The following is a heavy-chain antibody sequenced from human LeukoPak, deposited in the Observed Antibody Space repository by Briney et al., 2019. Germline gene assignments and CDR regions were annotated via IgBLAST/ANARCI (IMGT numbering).Heavy chain of an antibody. V-gene: IGHV3-7*01. J-gene: IGHJ4*02. CDR1: GFTFSSYW. CDR3: AREPPRTHTIFGVVIRDDY. CDR2: IKQDGSEK. D-gene: IGHD3-3*01. Sequence: GGSLRLSCAASGFTFSSYWMSWVRQAPGKGLEWVANIKQDGSEKYYVDSVKGRFTISRDNAKNSLYLQMNSLRAEDTAVYYCAREPPRTHTIFGVVIRDDYWGQGTLVTVSS.